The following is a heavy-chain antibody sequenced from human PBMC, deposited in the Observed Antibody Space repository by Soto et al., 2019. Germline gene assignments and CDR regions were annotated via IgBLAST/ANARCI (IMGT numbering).Heavy chain of an antibody. J-gene: IGHJ4*02. CDR3: ASDQVDSSGLDY. V-gene: IGHV1-69*02. D-gene: IGHD6-19*01. CDR2: IIPILGIA. Sequence: QVQLVQSGAEVKKPGSSVKVSCKAYVGTFSSYTISWVRQAPGQGLEWMGRIIPILGIANYAQKFQGRVRITAGKSTSTAYMELSILRSEDTAVYYCASDQVDSSGLDYWGQGTLVTVS. CDR1: VGTFSSYT.